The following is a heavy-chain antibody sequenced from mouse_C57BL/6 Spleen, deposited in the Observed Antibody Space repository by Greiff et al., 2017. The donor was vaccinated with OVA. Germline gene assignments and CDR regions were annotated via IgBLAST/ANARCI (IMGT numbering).Heavy chain of an antibody. J-gene: IGHJ4*01. Sequence: QVQLKQSGPGLVQPSQSLSITCTVSGFSFTSYGVHWVRQSPGKGLEWLGVIWSGGGTDYTEAFISSLSIRKDNSQSQVVLKMNMLQADVTSIYYWARNSPLTTGVTLYAMDYWGQGTSVTVSS. CDR2: IWSGGGT. CDR1: GFSFTSYG. D-gene: IGHD1-1*01. V-gene: IGHV2-2*01. CDR3: ARNSPLTTGVTLYAMDY.